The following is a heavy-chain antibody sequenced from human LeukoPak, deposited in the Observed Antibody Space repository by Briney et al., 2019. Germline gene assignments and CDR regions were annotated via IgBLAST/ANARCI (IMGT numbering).Heavy chain of an antibody. J-gene: IGHJ6*03. Sequence: PSETPSLTCTVSGGSISSYYWSWIRQPPGKGLEWIGYIYYSGSTNYNPSLKSRVTISVDTSKNQFSLKLSSVTAADTAVYYCARDRPEYYGSGGYWAYYYYMDVWGKGTTVTISS. CDR3: ARDRPEYYGSGGYWAYYYYMDV. CDR1: GGSISSYY. V-gene: IGHV4-59*01. D-gene: IGHD3-10*01. CDR2: IYYSGST.